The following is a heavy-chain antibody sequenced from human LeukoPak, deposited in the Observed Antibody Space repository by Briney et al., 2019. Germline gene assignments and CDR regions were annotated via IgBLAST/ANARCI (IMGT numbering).Heavy chain of an antibody. CDR1: GYTFTSYG. CDR2: ISAYSGNT. Sequence: ASVKVSCKASGYTFTSYGISWVRQAPGQGLEWMGWISAYSGNTSYAQKLQGRVTMTTDTSTSTAYMELRSLRSDDTAVYYCAREKVWGYSYRDGPYYGMDVWGKGTTVTVSS. V-gene: IGHV1-18*04. CDR3: AREKVWGYSYRDGPYYGMDV. J-gene: IGHJ6*04. D-gene: IGHD5-18*01.